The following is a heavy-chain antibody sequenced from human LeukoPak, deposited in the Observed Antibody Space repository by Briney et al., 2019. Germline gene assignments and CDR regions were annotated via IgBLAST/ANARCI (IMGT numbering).Heavy chain of an antibody. CDR2: IYYSGST. CDR3: ARTVVEYFDY. J-gene: IGHJ4*02. V-gene: IGHV4-59*01. Sequence: KPSETLSLTCTVSGGSISSYYWSWIRQPPGKGLEWIGYIYYSGSTNYNPSLKSRVTISVDTSKNQFSLKLSSVTAADTAVYYCARTVVEYFDYWGQGTLVTVSS. CDR1: GGSISSYY. D-gene: IGHD3-22*01.